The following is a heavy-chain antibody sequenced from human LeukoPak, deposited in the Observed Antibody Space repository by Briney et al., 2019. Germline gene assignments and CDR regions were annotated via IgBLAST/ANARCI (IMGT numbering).Heavy chain of an antibody. V-gene: IGHV4-4*02. Sequence: SETLSLTCAVSGGSISSSNWWSWVRQPPGKGLEWIGEIYHSGSTNYNPSLKSRVTISVDKSKNQFSLKLSSVTAADTAVYYCARVGIAAAASRGFFDYWGQGTLVTVSS. CDR2: IYHSGST. J-gene: IGHJ4*02. D-gene: IGHD6-13*01. CDR3: ARVGIAAAASRGFFDY. CDR1: GGSISSSNW.